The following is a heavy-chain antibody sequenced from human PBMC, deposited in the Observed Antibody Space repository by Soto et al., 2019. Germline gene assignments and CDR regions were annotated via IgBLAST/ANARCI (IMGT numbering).Heavy chain of an antibody. V-gene: IGHV1-18*01. Sequence: ASVKVSCKASGYTVTSYGISWVRQAPGQGLEWMGWISAYNGNTNYAQKLQGRVTMTTDTSTSTAYMELGSLRSDDTAVYYCARVISPVPPAYYDCWSAPRGYYYYMDVWGKGTTVTVSS. J-gene: IGHJ6*03. CDR3: ARVISPVPPAYYDCWSAPRGYYYYMDV. CDR2: ISAYNGNT. CDR1: GYTVTSYG. D-gene: IGHD3-3*01.